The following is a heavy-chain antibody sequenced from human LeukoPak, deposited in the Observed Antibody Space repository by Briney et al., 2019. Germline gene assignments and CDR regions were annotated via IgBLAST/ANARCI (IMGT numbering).Heavy chain of an antibody. CDR3: AREAAAADSDY. D-gene: IGHD6-13*01. CDR2: ISSTGKTI. J-gene: IGHJ4*02. Sequence: GGSLRLSCAASGFTFSDHYMSWIRQSPGKGLEYISYISSTGKTIYYADSVQGRFTISRDNAKNSLYLQMNSLRAEDTAVYYCAREAAAADSDYWGQGTLVTVSS. CDR1: GFTFSDHY. V-gene: IGHV3-11*04.